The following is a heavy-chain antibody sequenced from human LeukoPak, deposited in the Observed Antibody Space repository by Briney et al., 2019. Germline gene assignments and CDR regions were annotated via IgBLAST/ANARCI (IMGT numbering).Heavy chain of an antibody. D-gene: IGHD2-15*01. J-gene: IGHJ3*02. CDR2: ISISGSTI. V-gene: IGHV3-48*03. CDR3: ARDCGGGSCYGPYDAFDI. Sequence: GGSLRLSCAASGFTFSSYEINWVRQAPGKGLDWVSYISISGSTIYYADSVKGRFTISRDNAKNSLYLQMNSLRAEDTAVYYCARDCGGGSCYGPYDAFDIWGQGTMVTVSS. CDR1: GFTFSSYE.